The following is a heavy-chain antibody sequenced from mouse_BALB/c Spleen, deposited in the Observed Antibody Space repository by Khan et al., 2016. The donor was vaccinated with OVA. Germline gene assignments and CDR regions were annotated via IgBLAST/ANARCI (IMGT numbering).Heavy chain of an antibody. D-gene: IGHD2-14*01. J-gene: IGHJ3*01. CDR3: VRSGGYYRNGGWFAY. CDR2: INPNNGYT. Sequence: QVQLQQSGAELARPGASVKMSCKASGYTFTSYTIHWIKMRPGQGLEWIGYINPNNGYTNYNQKFKDKATLTADKSSTTAYMQLSSLTSDDSAVLNCVRSGGYYRNGGWFAYWGQGTLVTVSA. V-gene: IGHV1-4*01. CDR1: GYTFTSYT.